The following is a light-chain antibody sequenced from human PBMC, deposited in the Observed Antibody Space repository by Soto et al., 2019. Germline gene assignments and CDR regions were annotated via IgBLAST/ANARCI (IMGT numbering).Light chain of an antibody. CDR1: SSDVGGYDL. CDR2: EGS. J-gene: IGLJ1*01. Sequence: QSALTQPASVSGSPGQSITISCTGSSSDVGGYDLVSWYQHHPHKAPKLIIYEGSQRPSGLSDRFSGSRSGNTASLTISGLQAEDEADYYCCSYASHNSDDFGTGTKVTVL. V-gene: IGLV2-23*01. CDR3: CSYASHNSDD.